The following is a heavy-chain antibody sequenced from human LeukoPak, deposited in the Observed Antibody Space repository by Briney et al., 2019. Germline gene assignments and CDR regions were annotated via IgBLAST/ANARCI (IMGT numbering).Heavy chain of an antibody. D-gene: IGHD2-2*01. CDR3: ARGLFSTSYFDY. CDR2: IISSGSTI. J-gene: IGHJ4*02. V-gene: IGHV3-11*01. Sequence: GALRLSCAASGFTFSDYYMSWIRRAPGKGVEWVSYIISSGSTIYYADSVKGRFTISRDNAKNSLYLQMNSLRAEDTAVYYCARGLFSTSYFDYWGQGTLVTVSS. CDR1: GFTFSDYY.